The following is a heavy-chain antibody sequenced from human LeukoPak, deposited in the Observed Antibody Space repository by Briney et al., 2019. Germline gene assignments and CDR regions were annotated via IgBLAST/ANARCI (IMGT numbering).Heavy chain of an antibody. CDR3: SKDPLTEAVYYFDY. Sequence: GASVKVSCKASGNTFTSYYMHWVRQAPGQGLELMGIINPSGGSTNYAQKFQGRVTMTSDTSTTTVYMELSSLRSEDTAVYYCSKDPLTEAVYYFDYWGQGTLVTVSS. V-gene: IGHV1-46*01. D-gene: IGHD1-14*01. CDR2: INPSGGST. J-gene: IGHJ4*02. CDR1: GNTFTSYY.